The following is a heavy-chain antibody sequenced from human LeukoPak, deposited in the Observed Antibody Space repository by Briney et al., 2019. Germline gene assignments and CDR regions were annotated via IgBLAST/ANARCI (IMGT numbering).Heavy chain of an antibody. J-gene: IGHJ4*01. CDR1: GYSISSGYY. Sequence: SETLSLTCTVSGYSISSGYYWGWIRQPPGKGLEWIGSIYHSGSTYYNPSLKSRVTISVDTSKNQFSLKLSSVTAADTAVYYCARGDARGYSYGHFHFDHWGHGTLVTVSS. D-gene: IGHD5-18*01. V-gene: IGHV4-38-2*02. CDR3: ARGDARGYSYGHFHFDH. CDR2: IYHSGST.